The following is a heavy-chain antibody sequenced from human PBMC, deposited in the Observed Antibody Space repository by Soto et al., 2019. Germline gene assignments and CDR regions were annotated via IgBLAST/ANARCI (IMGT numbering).Heavy chain of an antibody. CDR3: ATDPATVGRSALDY. Sequence: EVQLVESGGGLVQPGGSLRLSCVVSGVTFSRVYMHWVRQVPGKGLVWVSRINFDGADTNYADSVKGRFTISRDNAKNSLYLQMNSLRAEDTGLYYCATDPATVGRSALDYWGLGTLVTVSS. CDR1: GVTFSRVY. D-gene: IGHD6-25*01. V-gene: IGHV3-74*01. CDR2: INFDGADT. J-gene: IGHJ4*02.